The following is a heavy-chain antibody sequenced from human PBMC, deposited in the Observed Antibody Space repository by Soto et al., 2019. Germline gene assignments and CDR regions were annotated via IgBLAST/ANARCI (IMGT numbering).Heavy chain of an antibody. CDR3: AKDGGRDNWNLYWYFDL. CDR2: ISYDGSNK. CDR1: GFTFSSYG. V-gene: IGHV3-30*18. D-gene: IGHD1-20*01. J-gene: IGHJ2*01. Sequence: GGSLRLSCAASGFTFSSYGMHWVRQAPGKGLEWVAVISYDGSNKYYADSVKGRFTISRDNSKNTLYLQMNSLRAEDTAVYYCAKDGGRDNWNLYWYFDLWGRGTLVTV.